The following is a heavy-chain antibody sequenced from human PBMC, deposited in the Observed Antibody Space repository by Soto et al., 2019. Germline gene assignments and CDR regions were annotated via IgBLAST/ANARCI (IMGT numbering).Heavy chain of an antibody. D-gene: IGHD3-22*01. CDR1: GFTFSGSA. CDR3: TSQDYYDSSGYYHYFDY. V-gene: IGHV3-73*01. Sequence: GSLRLPCAASGFTFSGSAMHWVRQASGKGLEWVGRIRSKANSYATAYAASVKGRFTISRDDSKNTAYLQMNSLKTEDTAVYYCTSQDYYDSSGYYHYFDYWGQGTPVTVYS. J-gene: IGHJ4*02. CDR2: IRSKANSYAT.